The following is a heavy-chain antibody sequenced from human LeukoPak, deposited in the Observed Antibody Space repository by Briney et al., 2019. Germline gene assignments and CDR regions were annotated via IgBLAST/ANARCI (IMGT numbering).Heavy chain of an antibody. V-gene: IGHV4-4*07. CDR1: GGSISSFY. J-gene: IGHJ6*03. CDR2: IFTSGST. Sequence: WETLSLTCTVSGGSISSFYWSWIRQPAGKGLEWIGRIFTSGSTNYNPSLKSRVTISVDKSKNQFSLKLSSVTAADTAVYYCARERTSYYYYYMDVWGKGTTVTVSS. CDR3: ARERTSYYYYYMDV.